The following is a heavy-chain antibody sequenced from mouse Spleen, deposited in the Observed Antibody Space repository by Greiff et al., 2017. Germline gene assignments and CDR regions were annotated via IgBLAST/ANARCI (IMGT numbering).Heavy chain of an antibody. J-gene: IGHJ3*01. Sequence: EVKLQESGPGLVKPSQSLSLTCSVTGYSITSGYYWNWIRQFPGNKLEWMGYISYDGSNNYNPSLKNRISITRDTSKNQFFLKLNSVTTEDTATYYCAREGRPWFAYWGQGTLVTVSA. CDR3: AREGRPWFAY. CDR2: ISYDGSN. V-gene: IGHV3-6*01. CDR1: GYSITSGYY. D-gene: IGHD3-3*01.